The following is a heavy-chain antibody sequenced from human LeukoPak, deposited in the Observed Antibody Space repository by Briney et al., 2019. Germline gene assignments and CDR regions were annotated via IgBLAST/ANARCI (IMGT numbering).Heavy chain of an antibody. CDR1: GYAFTSYA. Sequence: ASVKVSCKASGYAFTSYAMNWVRQAPGQGLEWMGRIIPILGIANYAQKFQGRVTITADKSTSTAYMELSSLRSEDTAVYYCAIAAAYYGMDVWGQGTTVTVSS. J-gene: IGHJ6*02. V-gene: IGHV1-69*04. CDR2: IIPILGIA. CDR3: AIAAAYYGMDV. D-gene: IGHD6-13*01.